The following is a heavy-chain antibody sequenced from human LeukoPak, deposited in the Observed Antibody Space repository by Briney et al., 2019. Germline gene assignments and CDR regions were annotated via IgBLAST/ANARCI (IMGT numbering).Heavy chain of an antibody. V-gene: IGHV4-39*07. Sequence: SETLSLTCTVSGGSISSSSYYWGWIRQPPGKGLEWIGSIYHSGSTNYNPSLKSRVTISVDTSKNQFSLKLSSVTAADTAVYYCARMSEDIVVVRALWHYYYYYMDVWGKGTTVTISS. J-gene: IGHJ6*03. CDR2: IYHSGST. CDR3: ARMSEDIVVVRALWHYYYYYMDV. CDR1: GGSISSSSYY. D-gene: IGHD2-2*01.